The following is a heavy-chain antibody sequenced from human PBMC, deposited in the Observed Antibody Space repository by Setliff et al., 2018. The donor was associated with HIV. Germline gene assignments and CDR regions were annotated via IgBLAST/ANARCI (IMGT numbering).Heavy chain of an antibody. CDR3: AREGARHYGSGRYHSWFDP. J-gene: IGHJ5*02. Sequence: PSETLSLTCTVSGGSISSGNYYWSWIRQHPGKGLEWIGYIYYSGSTYYNPSLKSRVTMSVDTSKNQFSLKLSSVTAAGTAVYYCAREGARHYGSGRYHSWFDPWGQGTQVTVSS. D-gene: IGHD3-10*01. V-gene: IGHV4-31*03. CDR1: GGSISSGNYY. CDR2: IYYSGST.